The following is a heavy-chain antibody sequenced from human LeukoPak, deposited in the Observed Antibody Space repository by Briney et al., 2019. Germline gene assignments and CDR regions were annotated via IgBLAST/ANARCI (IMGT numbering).Heavy chain of an antibody. Sequence: GGSLRLSCAASGFTFSNHAMSWVRQAPGKGLEWVSAISGSGGSTYYADSVKGRFTISRDNSKNTLYLQMNSLRAEDTAVYYCAKGGYDFWSGYSAGLNYYYYGMDVWGQGTTVTVSS. D-gene: IGHD3-3*01. CDR3: AKGGYDFWSGYSAGLNYYYYGMDV. CDR1: GFTFSNHA. J-gene: IGHJ6*02. CDR2: ISGSGGST. V-gene: IGHV3-23*01.